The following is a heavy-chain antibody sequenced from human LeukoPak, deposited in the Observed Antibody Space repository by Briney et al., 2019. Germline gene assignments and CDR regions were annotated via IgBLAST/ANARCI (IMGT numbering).Heavy chain of an antibody. J-gene: IGHJ4*02. D-gene: IGHD5-12*01. CDR2: ILGGGST. V-gene: IGHV3-53*01. CDR3: ARGFSGHGLFDY. CDR1: GFSVSSTY. Sequence: GGSLRLSCAASGFSVSSTYMVWVRQAPGKRLEWVSLILGGGSTYYADSVKGRFTISRDKSKNTVNLQMNSLRDEDTAVYYCARGFSGHGLFDYWGQGTLVTVSS.